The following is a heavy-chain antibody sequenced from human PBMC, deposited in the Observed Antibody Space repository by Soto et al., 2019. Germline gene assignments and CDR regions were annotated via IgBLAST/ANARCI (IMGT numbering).Heavy chain of an antibody. Sequence: QLQLQESGSGLVKPSQTLSLTCAVSGGSISSGGYSWSWIRQPPGKGLEWIGYIYHSGSTNYNPSPKSRRTISVDRSKNQFSLKLSSVTAADTAVYYCARSQTTVTSYDYWGQGTLVTVSS. CDR2: IYHSGST. V-gene: IGHV4-30-2*01. D-gene: IGHD4-17*01. J-gene: IGHJ4*02. CDR3: ARSQTTVTSYDY. CDR1: GGSISSGGYS.